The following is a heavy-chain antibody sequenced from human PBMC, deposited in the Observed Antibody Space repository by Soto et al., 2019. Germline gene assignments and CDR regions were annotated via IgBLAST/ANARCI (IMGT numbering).Heavy chain of an antibody. V-gene: IGHV1-18*01. CDR2: ISAYNGNT. Sequence: ASLKVSCKASGYAFTSYGISWVRQAPGQGLEWMGWISAYNGNTNYAQKLQGRVTMTTDTSTSTAYMELRSLRSDDTAVYYCARDLGVRGVVYYYGMDVWGQGTTVTVSS. J-gene: IGHJ6*02. CDR1: GYAFTSYG. D-gene: IGHD3-10*01. CDR3: ARDLGVRGVVYYYGMDV.